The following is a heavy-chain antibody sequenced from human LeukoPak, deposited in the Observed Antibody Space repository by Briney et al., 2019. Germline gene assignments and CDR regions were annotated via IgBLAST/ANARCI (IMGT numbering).Heavy chain of an antibody. J-gene: IGHJ1*01. CDR2: FRCKALGGTT. CDR3: TRDFYTSLGPFRH. V-gene: IGHV3-49*04. Sequence: PGESLMLSCTAYGFNFGDYAMSWVRQAPGKGVEWVGFFRCKALGGTTVYAASVNGRITNSRDDSKSIAYLQMNSLKTEDTAVYYCTRDFYTSLGPFRHWGQGTLVTVSS. D-gene: IGHD2-2*01. CDR1: GFNFGDYA.